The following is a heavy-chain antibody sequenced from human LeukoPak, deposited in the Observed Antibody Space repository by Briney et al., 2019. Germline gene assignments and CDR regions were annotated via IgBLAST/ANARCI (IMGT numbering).Heavy chain of an antibody. J-gene: IGHJ4*02. CDR1: GYTFTSYG. CDR3: ARDQYGYSSSWYVGDY. V-gene: IGHV1-18*01. D-gene: IGHD6-13*01. Sequence: GASVKVSCKASGYTFTSYGISWVRQAPGQGLEWMGWISAYNGNTNYAQKLQGRVTLTTDTSTSTAYKELRSLRSDDTAVYYCARDQYGYSSSWYVGDYWGQGTLVTVSS. CDR2: ISAYNGNT.